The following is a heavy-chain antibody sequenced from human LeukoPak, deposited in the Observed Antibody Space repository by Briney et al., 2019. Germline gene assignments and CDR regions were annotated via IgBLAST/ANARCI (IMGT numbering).Heavy chain of an antibody. CDR3: AKDICSSTNCLFYFDF. D-gene: IGHD2-2*01. CDR2: INGDGSNT. CDR1: GFTFSSYW. J-gene: IGHJ4*02. Sequence: GGSLRLSCSASGFTFSSYWMHWVRQAPGKGLVWVSRINGDGSNTAYADSVKGRFTISRDNAKDTLYLQMNSLRAEDTAVYYCAKDICSSTNCLFYFDFWGQGTLVTVSS. V-gene: IGHV3-74*01.